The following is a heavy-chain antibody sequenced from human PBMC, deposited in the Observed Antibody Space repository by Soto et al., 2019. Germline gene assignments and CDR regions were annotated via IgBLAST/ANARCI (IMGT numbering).Heavy chain of an antibody. J-gene: IGHJ6*03. CDR3: ARDQLKGNWYPYYYYMDV. Sequence: QVQLVQSGAEVKKPGASVKVSCKASGYTFTSYAMHWVRQAPGQRLEWMGWINAGNGNTKYSQKFQGRVTITRDTSASTAYMELSSLRSEDTAVYYCARDQLKGNWYPYYYYMDVWGKGTTVTVSS. V-gene: IGHV1-3*01. CDR1: GYTFTSYA. D-gene: IGHD6-13*01. CDR2: INAGNGNT.